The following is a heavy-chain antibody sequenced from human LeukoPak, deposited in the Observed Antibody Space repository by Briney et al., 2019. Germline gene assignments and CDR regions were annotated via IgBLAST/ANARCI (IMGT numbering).Heavy chain of an antibody. D-gene: IGHD6-13*01. CDR3: ARATLFGAAAGNFDY. CDR2: ISAYNGNT. V-gene: IGHV1-18*01. J-gene: IGHJ4*02. Sequence: ALVKVSCKASGYTFTSYGISWVRQAPGQGLEWMGWISAYNGNTNYAQKLQGRVTMTTDTSTSTAYMELRSLRSDDTAVYFCARATLFGAAAGNFDYWGQGTLVTVSS. CDR1: GYTFTSYG.